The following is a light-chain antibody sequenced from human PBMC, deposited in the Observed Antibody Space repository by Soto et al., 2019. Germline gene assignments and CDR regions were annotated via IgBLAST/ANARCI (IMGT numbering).Light chain of an antibody. CDR3: SSYTSSTTLFF. Sequence: QSVLTQPASVSGSPGQSITISCTGTSSDIGDYNYVSWYQQHPGKAPKLMIYEVSNRPSGVSNRFSGSKSGNTASLTISGPQAEDEADYYCSSYTSSTTLFFFGTGTKLTVL. CDR2: EVS. CDR1: SSDIGDYNY. V-gene: IGLV2-14*01. J-gene: IGLJ1*01.